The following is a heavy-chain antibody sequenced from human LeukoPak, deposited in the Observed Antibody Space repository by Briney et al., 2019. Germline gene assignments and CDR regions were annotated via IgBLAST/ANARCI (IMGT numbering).Heavy chain of an antibody. CDR2: ISDSGGYT. V-gene: IGHV3-23*01. CDR3: AKSPLAYCSGASCHLYFDY. CDR1: GFTFSTYA. D-gene: IGHD2-15*01. Sequence: GGSLRLSCAASGFTFSTYAMNWVRQAPGKGLEWVSGISDSGGYTYYADSVKGRFTISRDNSKNTLYPQMNSLRAEDTAIYYCAKSPLAYCSGASCHLYFDYWGQGTLVTVSS. J-gene: IGHJ4*02.